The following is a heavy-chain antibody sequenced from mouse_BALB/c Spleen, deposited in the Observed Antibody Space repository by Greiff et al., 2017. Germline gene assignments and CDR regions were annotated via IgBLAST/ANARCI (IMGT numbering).Heavy chain of an antibody. Sequence: EVQLQQSGAELVRPGASVKLSCTASGFNIKDYYMHWVKQRPEQGLEWIGWIDPENGDTEYAPKFQGKAIMTADTSSNTAYLQLSSLTSEDTAVYYCKRGTARASAYWGQGTLVTVSA. V-gene: IGHV14-4*02. J-gene: IGHJ3*01. CDR1: GFNIKDYY. D-gene: IGHD3-2*01. CDR2: IDPENGDT. CDR3: KRGTARASAY.